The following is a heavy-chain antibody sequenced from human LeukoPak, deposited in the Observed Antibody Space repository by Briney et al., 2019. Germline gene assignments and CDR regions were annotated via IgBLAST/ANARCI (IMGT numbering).Heavy chain of an antibody. CDR3: ARGGYSGYDPYDY. D-gene: IGHD5-12*01. V-gene: IGHV3-48*01. J-gene: IGHJ4*02. Sequence: PGGSLRLSCAASGFTFTNYSMNWVRQAPGKGLEWISYISSSSSSIYYADSVKGRFTISRDNSKNTLYLQMNSLRAEDTAVYYCARGGYSGYDPYDYWGQGTLVTVSS. CDR1: GFTFTNYS. CDR2: ISSSSSSI.